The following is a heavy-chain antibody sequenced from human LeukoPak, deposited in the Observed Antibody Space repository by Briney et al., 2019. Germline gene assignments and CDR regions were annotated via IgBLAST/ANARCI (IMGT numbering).Heavy chain of an antibody. V-gene: IGHV3-49*03. J-gene: IGHJ6*03. CDR1: GSFFGAYA. CDR2: IRSKTYGGAI. CDR3: ARDQLGGDPDDYYYYYMDV. Sequence: GGSLRLSCTTSGSFFGAYAMSWFRQAPGKGLEWVGFIRSKTYGGAIEYAASVKGRFTISRDDSKGIAYLQMNSLKTEDTAVYYCARDQLGGDPDDYYYYYMDVWGKGTTVTVSS. D-gene: IGHD4-17*01.